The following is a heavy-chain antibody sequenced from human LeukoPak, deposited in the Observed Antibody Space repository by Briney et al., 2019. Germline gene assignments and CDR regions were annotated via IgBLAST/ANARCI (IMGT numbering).Heavy chain of an antibody. V-gene: IGHV1-69*13. CDR3: ARGWLAETTVVTPYNY. CDR1: GGTFXSXX. D-gene: IGHD4-23*01. CDR2: XIPIFGTP. J-gene: IGHJ4*02. Sequence: SVKVSCKASGGTFXSXXXXXVRQAPGQGXXXXXXXIPIFGTPNYAQKFQGRVTITADESTSTAYMELSSLRSEDTAVYYCARGWLAETTVVTPYNYWGQGTLVTVSS.